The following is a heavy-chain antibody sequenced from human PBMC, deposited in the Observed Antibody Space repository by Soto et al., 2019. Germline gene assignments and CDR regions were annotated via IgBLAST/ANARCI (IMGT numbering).Heavy chain of an antibody. CDR1: GGSISSSSYY. Sequence: PSETLSLTCTVSGGSISSSSYYWGWIRQPPGKGLEWIGSIYYSGSTYYNPSLKSRVTISVDTSKNQFSLKLSSVTAADTAVYYCARGRYDFWSGYRYYYYYMDVWGKGTTVTVSS. J-gene: IGHJ6*03. V-gene: IGHV4-39*01. CDR2: IYYSGST. D-gene: IGHD3-3*01. CDR3: ARGRYDFWSGYRYYYYYMDV.